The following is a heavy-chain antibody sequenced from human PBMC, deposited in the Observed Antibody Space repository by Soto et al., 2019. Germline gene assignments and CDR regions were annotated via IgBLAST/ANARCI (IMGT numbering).Heavy chain of an antibody. J-gene: IGHJ6*02. CDR2: ISHSGSTI. Sequence: GGSLRLSCAASGFTFNDWYMTWIRQAPGKGLEWISYISHSGSTIYYSDSVKGRFTISRDNAENSLYLQMDSLTAEDTAVYYCARDYNFWSGYKGMDVWGQGTMVTVSS. CDR1: GFTFNDWY. D-gene: IGHD3-3*01. V-gene: IGHV3-11*01. CDR3: ARDYNFWSGYKGMDV.